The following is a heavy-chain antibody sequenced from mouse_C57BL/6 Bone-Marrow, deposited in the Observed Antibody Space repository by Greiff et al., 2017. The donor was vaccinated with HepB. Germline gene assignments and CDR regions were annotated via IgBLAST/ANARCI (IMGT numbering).Heavy chain of an antibody. V-gene: IGHV6-3*01. CDR2: IRLKSDNYAT. D-gene: IGHD2-4*01. J-gene: IGHJ2*01. CDR1: GFTFSNYW. Sequence: EVKVVESGGGLVQPGGSMKLSCVASGFTFSNYWMNWVRQSPEKGLEWVAQIRLKSDNYATHYAESVKGRFTISRDDSKSSVYLQMNNLRAEDTGIYYCSGSYDYDDADYWGQGTTLTVSS. CDR3: SGSYDYDDADY.